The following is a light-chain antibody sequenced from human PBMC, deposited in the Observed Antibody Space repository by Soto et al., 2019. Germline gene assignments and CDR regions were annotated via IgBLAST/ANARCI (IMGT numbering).Light chain of an antibody. CDR2: EVI. J-gene: IGLJ3*02. CDR1: SSDIGRYDY. CDR3: SSFTSSSTWV. V-gene: IGLV2-14*01. Sequence: QSALTQPASVSGSPGQSITISCTGTSSDIGRYDYVSWFQQHPGRSPTLLIYEVINRPSGVSIRFSGSTSGSTASLTISGLQAEDEADFYCSSFTSSSTWVFGGGTKVTVL.